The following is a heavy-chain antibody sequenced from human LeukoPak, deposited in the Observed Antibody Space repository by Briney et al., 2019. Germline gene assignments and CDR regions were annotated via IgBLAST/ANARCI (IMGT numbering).Heavy chain of an antibody. J-gene: IGHJ6*03. D-gene: IGHD6-19*01. V-gene: IGHV3-20*04. CDR2: INWNGGST. Sequence: GGSLRLSCAASGFTFDDHGMSWVRQAPGKGPEWVSGINWNGGSTGYGDSVKGRFTISRDNAKNSLYLQMNSLRAEDTALYYCARMAGAGYYFYMDVWGKGTTVTVSS. CDR1: GFTFDDHG. CDR3: ARMAGAGYYFYMDV.